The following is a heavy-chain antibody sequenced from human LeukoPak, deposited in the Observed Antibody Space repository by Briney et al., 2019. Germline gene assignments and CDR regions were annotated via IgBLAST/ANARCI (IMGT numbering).Heavy chain of an antibody. CDR2: ISYDGSNK. J-gene: IGHJ4*02. Sequence: PGGSLRLSCAASGFTFSSYAMHWVRQAPGKGLEWVAVISYDGSNKYYADSVKGRFTISRDNSKNTLYLQMNSLRAEDTAVYYCAKEGRGSSWYMLLTPYYFDYWGQGTLVTVSS. CDR3: AKEGRGSSWYMLLTPYYFDY. D-gene: IGHD6-13*01. CDR1: GFTFSSYA. V-gene: IGHV3-30*04.